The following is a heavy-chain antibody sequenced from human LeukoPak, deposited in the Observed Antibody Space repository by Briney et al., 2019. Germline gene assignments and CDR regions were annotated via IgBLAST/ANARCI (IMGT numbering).Heavy chain of an antibody. Sequence: PSQTLSLTCAVSGGSISCGGYSWSWIRQPPGQGLEWIGYIYHSGSTYYNPSLKSRVTISVDRSKNQFSLKLSSVTAADTAVYYCAREVLDYYGSGSYSYYLDYWGQGTLVTVSS. D-gene: IGHD3-10*01. V-gene: IGHV4-30-2*01. CDR1: GGSISCGGYS. J-gene: IGHJ4*02. CDR3: AREVLDYYGSGSYSYYLDY. CDR2: IYHSGST.